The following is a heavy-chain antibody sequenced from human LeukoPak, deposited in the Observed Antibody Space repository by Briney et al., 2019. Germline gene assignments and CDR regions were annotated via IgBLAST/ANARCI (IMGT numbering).Heavy chain of an antibody. CDR2: IYYSGST. D-gene: IGHD5-12*01. Sequence: SETLSLTCTVSGGSISSSSYYWGWIRQPPGKGLEWIGSIYYSGSTYYNPSLKSRVTISVDTSKNQFSLKLSSVTAADTAVYYCARGGRYFDYWGQGTLVTVSS. J-gene: IGHJ4*02. CDR1: GGSISSSSYY. CDR3: ARGGRYFDY. V-gene: IGHV4-39*07.